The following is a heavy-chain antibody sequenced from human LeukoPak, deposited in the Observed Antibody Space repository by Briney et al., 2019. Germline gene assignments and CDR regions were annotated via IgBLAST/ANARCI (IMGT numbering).Heavy chain of an antibody. CDR3: ARDKVVGATYFDY. CDR2: IKQDGSEL. D-gene: IGHD1-26*01. V-gene: IGHV3-7*01. J-gene: IGHJ4*02. CDR1: GFTFSSYW. Sequence: PGGSLRLSCAASGFTFSSYWMSWVRQAPGKGLEWVANIKQDGSELYYVDSVKGRFTISRDNAKNSLYLQMNSLRAEDTAVYYCARDKVVGATYFDYWGQGTLVTVSS.